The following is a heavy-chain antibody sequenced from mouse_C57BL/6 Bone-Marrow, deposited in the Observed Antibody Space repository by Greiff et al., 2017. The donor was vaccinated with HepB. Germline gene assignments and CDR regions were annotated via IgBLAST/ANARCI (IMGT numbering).Heavy chain of an antibody. Sequence: QVQLKESGAELARPGASVKLSCKASGYTFTSSGISWVKQRTGQGLKWIGEIYPRSGNTYYNEKFKGKATLTADKSSSTAYMELRSLTSEDSAVYFCARVYYSNFAGFAYWGQGTLVTVSA. V-gene: IGHV1-81*01. J-gene: IGHJ3*01. CDR1: GYTFTSSG. CDR2: IYPRSGNT. D-gene: IGHD2-5*01. CDR3: ARVYYSNFAGFAY.